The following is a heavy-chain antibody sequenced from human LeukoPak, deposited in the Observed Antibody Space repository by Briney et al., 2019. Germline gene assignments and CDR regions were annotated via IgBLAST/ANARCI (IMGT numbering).Heavy chain of an antibody. V-gene: IGHV3-30*02. CDR2: IRYDGSNK. CDR3: AKDLMQQLVDLEYFQH. CDR1: GFTFSSYG. D-gene: IGHD6-13*01. J-gene: IGHJ1*01. Sequence: QSGGSLRLSCAASGFTFSSYGMHWVRQAPGKGLEWVAFIRYDGSNKYYADSVKGRFTISRDNSKNTLYLQMNSLRAEDTAVYYCAKDLMQQLVDLEYFQHWGQGTLVTVSS.